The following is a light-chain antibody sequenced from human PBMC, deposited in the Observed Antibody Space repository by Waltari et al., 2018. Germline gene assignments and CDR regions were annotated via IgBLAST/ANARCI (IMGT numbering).Light chain of an antibody. CDR3: CSYAGSYTFVV. CDR1: SSDVGGYNY. V-gene: IGLV2-11*01. Sequence: QSALTQPRSVSGSPGQPVTISCTGTSSDVGGYNYVSWYQQHPGKAPKPMIYDVSKRPSGVPDRFSGSKSGNTASLTISGLQAEDEADYYCCSYAGSYTFVVFGGGTKLTVL. CDR2: DVS. J-gene: IGLJ2*01.